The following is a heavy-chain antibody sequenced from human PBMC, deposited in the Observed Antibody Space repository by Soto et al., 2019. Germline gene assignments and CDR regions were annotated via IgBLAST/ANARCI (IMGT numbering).Heavy chain of an antibody. V-gene: IGHV2-26*01. CDR3: ARMNVDSYQFYYAMDV. D-gene: IGHD4-17*01. CDR2: IFSDNER. CDR1: GFSLTTGKMG. Sequence: DSGPTLVNPTETLTLTCTVSGFSLTTGKMGVSWIRQPPGKALEWLAHIFSDNERSYSTSLQGRLTISKDTSGSQVVLSMTNVDPVDTATYYCARMNVDSYQFYYAMDVWGQGTTVTVSS. J-gene: IGHJ6*02.